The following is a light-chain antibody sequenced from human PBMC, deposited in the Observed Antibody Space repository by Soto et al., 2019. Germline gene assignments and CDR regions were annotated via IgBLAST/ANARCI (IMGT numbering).Light chain of an antibody. V-gene: IGKV3-11*01. CDR2: DAS. J-gene: IGKJ2*01. CDR1: QSVSVY. CDR3: QQRSSWPQT. Sequence: EIVLTQSPATLSLSPGERATLSCRASQSVSVYLAWYQQKPGQAPRLLIYDASNRATGIPARFSGSGSGTDFTHTTSSLEPEDFAVYFCQQRSSWPQTFGQGTKLEIK.